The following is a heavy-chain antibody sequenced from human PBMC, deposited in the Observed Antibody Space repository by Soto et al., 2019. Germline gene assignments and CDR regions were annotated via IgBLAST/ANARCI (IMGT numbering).Heavy chain of an antibody. V-gene: IGHV3-7*01. CDR1: AFSFSNYW. CDR2: IKYDASEK. CDR3: ARNGHWDFDY. J-gene: IGHJ4*02. D-gene: IGHD4-17*01. Sequence: GGSLRLSCAASAFSFSNYWMCWVRQAPGKGPEWVVNIKYDASEKYYVDSVQGRFTISRDNAKNSLFLQMDSLRAEDTAVYYCARNGHWDFDYWGQGALVTVSS.